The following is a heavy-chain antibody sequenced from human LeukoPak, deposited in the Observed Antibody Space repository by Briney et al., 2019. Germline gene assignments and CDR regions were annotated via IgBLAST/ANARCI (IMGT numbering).Heavy chain of an antibody. CDR3: ASLSSSWTIAEYFQH. Sequence: GGSLRLSCAASGFTFDDYAMHWVRQPPGKGLEWVSGIDWNNGSIGYVDSVKGRFTISRDNAKNSLYLQMNSLRAEDTAVYYCASLSSSWTIAEYFQHWGQGTLVTVSS. V-gene: IGHV3-9*01. D-gene: IGHD6-13*01. J-gene: IGHJ1*01. CDR2: IDWNNGSI. CDR1: GFTFDDYA.